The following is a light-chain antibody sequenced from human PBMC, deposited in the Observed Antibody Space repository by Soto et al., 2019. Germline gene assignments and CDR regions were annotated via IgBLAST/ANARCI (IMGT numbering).Light chain of an antibody. CDR3: LQDYNYPLT. J-gene: IGKJ4*01. Sequence: AIQMTQSPSSLSASVGERVTITCRASQGIRNDLGWYQQKPGKAPELLIYAASSLQSGVPSRFSGSGSGTDFTLTISSLQPEDFATYYCLQDYNYPLTFGGGTKVDIK. CDR2: AAS. CDR1: QGIRND. V-gene: IGKV1-6*01.